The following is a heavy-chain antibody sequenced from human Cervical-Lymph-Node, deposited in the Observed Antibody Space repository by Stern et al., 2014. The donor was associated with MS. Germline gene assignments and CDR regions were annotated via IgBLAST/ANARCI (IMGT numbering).Heavy chain of an antibody. D-gene: IGHD6-19*01. CDR2: INTNTGNP. V-gene: IGHV7-4-1*01. CDR3: ARAGWGQYSSGSYDWFDP. Sequence: QVQLVESGSELKKPGASVKVSCKASGYTFTSYAMNWVRQAPGQGLEWMGWINTNTGNPTYAQGFTGRFVFSLHTSVRTAYLQICSQKAEDTAVYCGARAGWGQYSSGSYDWFDPWGQGTLVTVSS. J-gene: IGHJ5*02. CDR1: GYTFTSYA.